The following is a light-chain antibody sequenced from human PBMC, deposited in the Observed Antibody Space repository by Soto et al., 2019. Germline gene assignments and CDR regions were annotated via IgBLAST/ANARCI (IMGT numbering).Light chain of an antibody. J-gene: IGKJ1*01. CDR1: QSVSSNY. CDR2: GAS. CDR3: QQYGSSGT. V-gene: IGKV3-20*01. Sequence: DIELTQSPGPLSLTPGERATLSCMASQSVSSNYLAWYQQKPGQAPRLLIYGASTRASGIPDRFSGGGSGTEFTLTISRLEPEDFAVYYCQQYGSSGTFGQGTKVDIK.